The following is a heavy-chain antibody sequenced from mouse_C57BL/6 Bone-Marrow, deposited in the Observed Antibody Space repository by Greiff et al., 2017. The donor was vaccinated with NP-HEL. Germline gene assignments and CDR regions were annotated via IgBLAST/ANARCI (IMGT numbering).Heavy chain of an antibody. J-gene: IGHJ3*01. Sequence: QVQLQQSGAELAKPGASVQLSCKASGYTFTSYWMHWVKQRPGQGLEWIGYINPSSGYTKYNQKFKDKATLTADKSSSTAYMQLSSLTYEDSAVYYCANYYGSSYYWFAYWGQGTLVTVSA. V-gene: IGHV1-7*01. CDR1: GYTFTSYW. D-gene: IGHD1-1*01. CDR3: ANYYGSSYYWFAY. CDR2: INPSSGYT.